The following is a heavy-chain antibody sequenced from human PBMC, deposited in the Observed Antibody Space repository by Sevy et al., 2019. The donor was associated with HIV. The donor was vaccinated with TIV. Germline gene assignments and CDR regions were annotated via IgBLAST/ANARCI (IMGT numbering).Heavy chain of an antibody. J-gene: IGHJ1*01. CDR2: MTGSARTI. CDR1: KFTFSDYY. Sequence: GGSLRLSCTASKFTFSDYYMSWIRQAPGKGLEWVSSMTGSARTIYYGDSVKGRFTISRDNSKNTLYLQMNSLRVEDTALYYCAKDGLYGGDFEYFQDWGQGTLVTVSS. CDR3: AKDGLYGGDFEYFQD. D-gene: IGHD2-21*02. V-gene: IGHV3-11*01.